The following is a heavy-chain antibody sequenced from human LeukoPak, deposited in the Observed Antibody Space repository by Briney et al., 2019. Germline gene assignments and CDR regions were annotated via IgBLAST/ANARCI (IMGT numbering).Heavy chain of an antibody. J-gene: IGHJ4*02. D-gene: IGHD2-2*01. Sequence: SETLSLTCTVSGYSVSSGYYWGWIRQPPGKGLEWIASIYHSGDTYYNPSLRSRVTISVDRSKNQFSLKLSSVAAADTAVYYCASVLGYCSSTSCSDWGQGTLVTVSS. CDR3: ASVLGYCSSTSCSD. CDR2: IYHSGDT. V-gene: IGHV4-38-2*02. CDR1: GYSVSSGYY.